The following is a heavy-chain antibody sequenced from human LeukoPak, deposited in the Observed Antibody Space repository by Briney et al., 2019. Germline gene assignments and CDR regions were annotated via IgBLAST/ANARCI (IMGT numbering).Heavy chain of an antibody. D-gene: IGHD3-22*01. CDR3: ALVGDDYYDSSGYYLDY. V-gene: IGHV4-39*01. J-gene: IGHJ4*02. CDR2: IYYSVGT. CDR1: RGSLSRSDYY. Sequence: PSETLSLTCTFSRGSLSRSDYYSGWIRQPPEKGLEWIGSIYYSVGTYYNPSLKRRVTISLDTSNNQFSLKLSSVTAADTAVYYCALVGDDYYDSSGYYLDYWGQGTLVTVSS.